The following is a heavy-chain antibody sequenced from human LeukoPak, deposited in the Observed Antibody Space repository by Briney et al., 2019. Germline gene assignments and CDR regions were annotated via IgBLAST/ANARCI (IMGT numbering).Heavy chain of an antibody. Sequence: PGGSLRLSCAASGFTFSSYEMNWVRQAPGKGLEWVSYISSSGSTIYYADSVKGRFTISRDNSKNTLYLQMNSLRAEATAVYYCAKGGYPAEQPPTGYMDVWGKGTTVTISS. D-gene: IGHD5-12*01. CDR1: GFTFSSYE. V-gene: IGHV3-48*03. CDR2: ISSSGSTI. CDR3: AKGGYPAEQPPTGYMDV. J-gene: IGHJ6*03.